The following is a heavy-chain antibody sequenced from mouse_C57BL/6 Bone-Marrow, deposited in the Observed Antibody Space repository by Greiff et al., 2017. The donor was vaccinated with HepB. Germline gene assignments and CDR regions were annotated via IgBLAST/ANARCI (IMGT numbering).Heavy chain of an antibody. D-gene: IGHD3-2*02. V-gene: IGHV2-6-1*01. Sequence: QVQLKESGPGLVAPSQSLSITCTVSGFSLTSYGVHWVRQPPGKGLEWLVVIWSDGSTTYNSALKSRLSISKDNSTSQVFLKMNSLQTDDTAMYYCARHSSGYYYFDYWGQGTTLTVSS. CDR2: IWSDGST. J-gene: IGHJ2*01. CDR1: GFSLTSYG. CDR3: ARHSSGYYYFDY.